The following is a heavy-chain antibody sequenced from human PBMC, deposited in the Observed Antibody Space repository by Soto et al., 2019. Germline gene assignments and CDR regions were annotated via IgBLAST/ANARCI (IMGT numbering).Heavy chain of an antibody. Sequence: QVQLVQSGAEVKEPGASVKVSCKASGYTFSNYDINWVRQAPGQGLERMGWLKPNSGNTGDPQKFQGRVTMTRNTSRGTDYMELTVRTSEYTAVYYCARVLYNTGPSTVYEDAFDIRGQGTIVTVSS. CDR2: LKPNSGNT. J-gene: IGHJ3*02. V-gene: IGHV1-8*02. CDR1: GYTFSNYD. D-gene: IGHD3-10*01. CDR3: ARVLYNTGPSTVYEDAFDI.